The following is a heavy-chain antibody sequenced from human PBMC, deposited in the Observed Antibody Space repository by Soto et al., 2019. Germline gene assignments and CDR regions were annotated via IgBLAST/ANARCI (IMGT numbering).Heavy chain of an antibody. J-gene: IGHJ6*03. CDR2: ISDAGGVT. V-gene: IGHV3-23*01. CDR3: AKCVGSGTYKNYCYYMDV. D-gene: IGHD3-10*01. CDR1: GFSFKKYA. Sequence: EVQLLQSGGGLVQPGGSLRLSCAASGFSFKKYAVTWVRQAPGKGLEWVSVISDAGGVTYYADSVKGRFTISRDNSMNTLYLQMSSLRAEDTAVYYCAKCVGSGTYKNYCYYMDVWGKGTTVTVSS.